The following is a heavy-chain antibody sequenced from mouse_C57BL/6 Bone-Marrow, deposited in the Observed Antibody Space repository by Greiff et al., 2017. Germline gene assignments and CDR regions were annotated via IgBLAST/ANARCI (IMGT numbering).Heavy chain of an antibody. J-gene: IGHJ3*01. Sequence: EVMLVESGEGLVKPGGSLKLSCAASGFTFSSYAMSWVRQTPEKRLEWVAYISSGGDYIYYADTVKGRFTISRDNARNTLYLQMSSLKSEDTAMYYCTRDRVATRGSWFAYWGQGTLVTVSA. V-gene: IGHV5-9-1*02. D-gene: IGHD1-1*02. CDR2: ISSGGDYI. CDR1: GFTFSSYA. CDR3: TRDRVATRGSWFAY.